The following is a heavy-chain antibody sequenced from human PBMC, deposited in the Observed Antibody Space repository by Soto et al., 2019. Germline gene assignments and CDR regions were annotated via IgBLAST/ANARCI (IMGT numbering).Heavy chain of an antibody. V-gene: IGHV2-5*02. Sequence: QITLKESGPTLVKPTQTLTLTCTFSGFSLSTSGVGVGWIRQPPGKALEWLALIYWDDDKRYSPPLKSRLTITKDTSKNQVVLTMTNMDPVDTGTYYCAHSTVTYYFDYWSQGTLVTVSS. CDR2: IYWDDDK. D-gene: IGHD4-17*01. CDR1: GFSLSTSGVG. CDR3: AHSTVTYYFDY. J-gene: IGHJ4*02.